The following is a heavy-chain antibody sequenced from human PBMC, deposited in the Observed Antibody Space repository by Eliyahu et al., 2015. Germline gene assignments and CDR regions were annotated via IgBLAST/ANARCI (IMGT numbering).Heavy chain of an antibody. CDR2: IIPIXGTA. J-gene: IGHJ5*02. V-gene: IGHV1-69*01. CDR1: GGTFSSYA. Sequence: QVQLVQSVAEVKKPGSSVXVSCKASGGTFSSYAXXWVRQAPGQGLEWMGGIIPIXGTANYAQKFQGRVTITADESTSTAYMELSSLRSEDTAVYYCAVYTALEWLSVGGRGQNWFDPWGQGTLVTVSS. CDR3: AVYTALEWLSVGGRGQNWFDP. D-gene: IGHD3-3*01.